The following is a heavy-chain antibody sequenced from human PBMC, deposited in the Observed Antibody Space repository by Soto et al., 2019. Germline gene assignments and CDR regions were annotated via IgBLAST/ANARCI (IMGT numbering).Heavy chain of an antibody. CDR2: IYWDDDK. CDR3: AHRPSISSSWYDF. V-gene: IGHV2-5*02. J-gene: IGHJ4*02. Sequence: GPTLVNATQTLTLTCTFSGFSLSSNVVGVGWIRQPPGRALEWLALIYWDDDKRYSPSLKSRLTIIKDTSRNQVVFTMTNMDPVGTATYYCAHRPSISSSWYDFWGQGTLVTVSS. D-gene: IGHD6-13*01. CDR1: GFSLSSNVVG.